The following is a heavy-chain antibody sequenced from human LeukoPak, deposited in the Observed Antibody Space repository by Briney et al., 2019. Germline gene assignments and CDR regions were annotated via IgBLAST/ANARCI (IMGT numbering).Heavy chain of an antibody. CDR3: ARGELDYYDSESDAFDI. CDR1: GFTFNNYA. V-gene: IGHV3-23*01. Sequence: GGSLRLSCVASGFTFNNYAMTWVRQAPGKGLEWVSAISGSGYSTYCADSVKGRFTISRDNSKNTLYLQMNSLRAEDTAVYYCARGELDYYDSESDAFDIWGQGTMVTVSS. CDR2: ISGSGYST. J-gene: IGHJ3*02. D-gene: IGHD3-22*01.